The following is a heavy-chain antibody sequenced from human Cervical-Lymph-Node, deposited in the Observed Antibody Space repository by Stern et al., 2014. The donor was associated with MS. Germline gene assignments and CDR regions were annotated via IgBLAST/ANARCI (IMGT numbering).Heavy chain of an antibody. D-gene: IGHD6-13*01. J-gene: IGHJ4*02. CDR3: ARGTGSSWFDY. CDR2: LNPNDGGT. CDR1: GYTFTAHY. V-gene: IGHV1-2*02. Sequence: QLVQSGAELEKPGASVKVSCKASGYTFTAHYMHWVRQAPGQGLEWMAWLNPNDGGTKYAPKFQGRVTMTRDTSTSTAYMELSGLRSDDTAVYFCARGTGSSWFDYWGQGTLVTVSS.